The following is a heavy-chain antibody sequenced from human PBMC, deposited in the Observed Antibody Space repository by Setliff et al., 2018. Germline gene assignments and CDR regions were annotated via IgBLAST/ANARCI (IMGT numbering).Heavy chain of an antibody. CDR1: GASLSSGTYH. CDR2: IYYRGDT. V-gene: IGHV4-39*01. Sequence: TSETLSLTCTVSGASLSSGTYHWGWTRQPPGKGLEWIGRIYYRGDTYYNASLKGRLTISVDTAQNQFSLRLTSVTAADTAVYYCARTGTYRYFDYWGQGALVTVSS. CDR3: ARTGTYRYFDY. J-gene: IGHJ4*02. D-gene: IGHD1-1*01.